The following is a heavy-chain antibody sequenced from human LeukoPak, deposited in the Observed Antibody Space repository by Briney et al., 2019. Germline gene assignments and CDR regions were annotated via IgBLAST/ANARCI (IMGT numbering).Heavy chain of an antibody. CDR2: IRSKAYGGTT. J-gene: IGHJ4*02. D-gene: IGHD1-26*01. Sequence: GGSLRLSCTASGFTFGDYAMSWVRQAPGKGLEWVGFIRSKAYGGTTEYAASVKGRFTISRDDSKSIAYLQMNSLKTEDTAVYYCTSLSIVGVVDVYYFDYWGRGTLVTVSS. CDR1: GFTFGDYA. V-gene: IGHV3-49*04. CDR3: TSLSIVGVVDVYYFDY.